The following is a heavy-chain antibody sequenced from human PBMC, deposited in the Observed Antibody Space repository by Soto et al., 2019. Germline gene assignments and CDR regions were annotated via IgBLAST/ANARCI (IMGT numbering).Heavy chain of an antibody. CDR2: INHSGST. Sequence: SETLSLTCAVYGGSFSGYYWSWIRQPPGKGLEWIGEINHSGSTNYNPSLKSRVTISVDTSKNQFSLKLSSVTAADTAVYYCARLYDSSGYSLDYWGQRTLVTVSS. CDR3: ARLYDSSGYSLDY. J-gene: IGHJ4*02. CDR1: GGSFSGYY. V-gene: IGHV4-34*01. D-gene: IGHD3-22*01.